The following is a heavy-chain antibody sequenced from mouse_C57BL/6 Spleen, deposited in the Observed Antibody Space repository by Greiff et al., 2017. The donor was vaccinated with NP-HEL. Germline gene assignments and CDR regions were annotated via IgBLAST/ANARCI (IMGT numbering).Heavy chain of an antibody. J-gene: IGHJ1*03. Sequence: DVMLVESGGDLVKPGGSLKLSCAASGFTFSSYGMSWVRQTPDKRLEWVATISSGGSYTYYPDSVKGRFTISRDNAKNTLYLQMSSLKSEDTAMYYCARPYYYGSSYDWYFDVWGTGTTVTVSS. CDR1: GFTFSSYG. CDR2: ISSGGSYT. CDR3: ARPYYYGSSYDWYFDV. D-gene: IGHD1-1*01. V-gene: IGHV5-6*02.